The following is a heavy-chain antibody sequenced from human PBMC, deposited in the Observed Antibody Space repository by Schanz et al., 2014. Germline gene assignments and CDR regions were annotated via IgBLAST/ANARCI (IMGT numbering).Heavy chain of an antibody. D-gene: IGHD4-17*01. CDR3: ARGYGDSPTDF. CDR2: ISAYTNNT. J-gene: IGHJ4*02. Sequence: VQSVHSGTEVQKLGASVKVSCQTSGYTFTAYGINWVRQAPGQGLEWMGWISAYTNNTNYAQKVQGRVTMTTDTSTGTAYMELRSLRSDDTAVYYCARGYGDSPTDFWGQGTLVTVSS. V-gene: IGHV1-18*01. CDR1: GYTFTAYG.